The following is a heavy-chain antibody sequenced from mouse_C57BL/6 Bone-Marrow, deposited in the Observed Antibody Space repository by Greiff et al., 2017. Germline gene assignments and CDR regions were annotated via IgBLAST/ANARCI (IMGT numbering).Heavy chain of an antibody. CDR1: GFTFSDYY. V-gene: IGHV5-16*01. Sequence: EVKLVESEGGLVQPGSSMKLSCTASGFTFSDYYMAWVRQVPEKGLDWVANINYDGSSTYYLDPLKSRFIISRDNAKNILYLQMSILTSEDTATYYCARDRGGNYSYYFDYWGQGTTLTVSS. CDR3: ARDRGGNYSYYFDY. CDR2: INYDGSST. D-gene: IGHD2-1*01. J-gene: IGHJ2*01.